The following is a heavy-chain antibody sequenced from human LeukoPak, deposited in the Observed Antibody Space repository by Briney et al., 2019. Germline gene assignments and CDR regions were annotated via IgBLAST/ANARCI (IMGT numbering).Heavy chain of an antibody. V-gene: IGHV3-21*01. CDR3: ARSRIAAAGEYFQH. CDR1: GFTFSSYS. Sequence: GGSLRLSCAASGFTFSSYSMNWVRQAPGKGLEWVSSISSSSSYIYYADSVKGRFTISRDNAKNSLHLQMNSLRAEDTAVYYCARSRIAAAGEYFQHWGQGTLVSVSS. D-gene: IGHD6-13*01. J-gene: IGHJ1*01. CDR2: ISSSSSYI.